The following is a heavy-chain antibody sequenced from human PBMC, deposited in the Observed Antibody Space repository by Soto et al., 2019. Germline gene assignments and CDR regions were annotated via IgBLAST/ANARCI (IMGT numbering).Heavy chain of an antibody. CDR1: GFTFRSYA. Sequence: EVHLLESGGGLVQPGGSLRLSCSASGFTFRSYAMSWVRQAPGKGLERVSGISGGGSDTYYSDSVRGRFTICRDNSKNTLYLQMNSLRVEDSAVYFCAKDDSLEWFFPLDAWGQGTLVTVSS. D-gene: IGHD3-3*01. CDR3: AKDDSLEWFFPLDA. CDR2: ISGGGSDT. V-gene: IGHV3-23*01. J-gene: IGHJ5*02.